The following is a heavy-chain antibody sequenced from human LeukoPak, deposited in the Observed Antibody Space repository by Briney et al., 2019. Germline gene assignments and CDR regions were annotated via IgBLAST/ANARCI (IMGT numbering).Heavy chain of an antibody. CDR1: GFTFSSYA. J-gene: IGHJ4*02. CDR2: ISGSGGST. Sequence: GGSLRLSCAASGFTFSSYAMSWVRQAPGKGLEWVSAISGSGGSTYYADSVKGRFTISRDNSKNTLYLQMNSLRAEDTAVYYCAKGRDPVTVPGPFDYWGQGTLVTVSS. D-gene: IGHD2-21*02. V-gene: IGHV3-23*01. CDR3: AKGRDPVTVPGPFDY.